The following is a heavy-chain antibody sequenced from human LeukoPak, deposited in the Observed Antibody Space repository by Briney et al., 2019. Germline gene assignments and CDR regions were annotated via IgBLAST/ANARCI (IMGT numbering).Heavy chain of an antibody. CDR2: LGGSDGST. Sequence: GGSLRLSCAASGFTFSRYAMSWVRQAPGKGLEWVSGLGGSDGSTYYADSVKGRFTISRDNSKNTLYLQMSSLRAEDTAVYYCAKAYQQWLDAWGQGTLVTVSS. CDR1: GFTFSRYA. J-gene: IGHJ5*02. CDR3: AKAYQQWLDA. D-gene: IGHD6-19*01. V-gene: IGHV3-23*01.